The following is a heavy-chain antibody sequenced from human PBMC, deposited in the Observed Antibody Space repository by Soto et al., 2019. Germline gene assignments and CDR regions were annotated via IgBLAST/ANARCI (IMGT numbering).Heavy chain of an antibody. D-gene: IGHD3-16*01. Sequence: GGSLRLSCAASGFTFSSYGMHWVRQAPGKGLEWVAVIWYDGSNKYYADSVKGRFTISRDNSKNTLYLQMNSLRAEDTAVYYCARVFKPNDDYIWVIGYYMDVWGKGTTVTVSS. J-gene: IGHJ6*03. CDR3: ARVFKPNDDYIWVIGYYMDV. CDR2: IWYDGSNK. CDR1: GFTFSSYG. V-gene: IGHV3-33*01.